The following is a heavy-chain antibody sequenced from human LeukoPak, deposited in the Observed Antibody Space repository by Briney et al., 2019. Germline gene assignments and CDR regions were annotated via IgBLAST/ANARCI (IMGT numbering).Heavy chain of an antibody. D-gene: IGHD2-2*01. Sequence: GGSLRLSCAASGFTFSSYAMSWVRQAPGKGLEWVSAISGSGGSTYYADSVKGRFTISRDNSKNTLYLQMNSLRAEDTAVYYCAKEGPYCSSTSCYGSDYWGQGNLVTVSS. CDR1: GFTFSSYA. J-gene: IGHJ4*02. CDR2: ISGSGGST. V-gene: IGHV3-23*01. CDR3: AKEGPYCSSTSCYGSDY.